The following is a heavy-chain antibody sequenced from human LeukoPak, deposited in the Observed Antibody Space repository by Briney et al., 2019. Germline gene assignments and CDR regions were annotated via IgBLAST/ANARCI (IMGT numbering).Heavy chain of an antibody. J-gene: IGHJ6*03. CDR1: GYTFTSYG. CDR2: ISAYNGNT. CDR3: AREGTKLAWFGELRITRYYFYYMDV. Sequence: ASVNVSCKASGYTFTSYGISWVRQAPGQGLEWMGWISAYNGNTNYAQKLQGRVTMTTDTSTSTAYMELRSLRSDDTAVYYCAREGTKLAWFGELRITRYYFYYMDVWGKGTTVTISS. D-gene: IGHD3-10*01. V-gene: IGHV1-18*01.